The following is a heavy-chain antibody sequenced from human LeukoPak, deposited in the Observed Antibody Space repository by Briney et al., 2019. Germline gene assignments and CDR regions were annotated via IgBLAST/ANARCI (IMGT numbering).Heavy chain of an antibody. V-gene: IGHV4-4*02. J-gene: IGHJ4*02. CDR2: IYHSGST. D-gene: IGHD3-3*01. CDR1: GGSISSSNW. CDR3: ATSPYDFWSGYSAQFDY. Sequence: SETLSLTCAVSGGSISSSNWWSWVRQPPGKGLEWIGEIYHSGSTYYNPSLKSRVTISVDTSKNQFSLKLSSVTAADTAVYYCATSPYDFWSGYSAQFDYWGQGTLVTVSS.